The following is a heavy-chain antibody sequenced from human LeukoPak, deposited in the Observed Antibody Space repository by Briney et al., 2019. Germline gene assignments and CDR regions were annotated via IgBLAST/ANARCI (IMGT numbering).Heavy chain of an antibody. Sequence: PSETLSLTCAVYGGSFSGYYWSRIRQPPGKGLEWIGEINHCGSTNYNPSLKSRVTISVDTSKNQFSLKLSSVTAADTAVYYCARGYKKHIVVVTASPWFDPWGQGTLVTVSS. CDR3: ARGYKKHIVVVTASPWFDP. CDR1: GGSFSGYY. J-gene: IGHJ5*02. D-gene: IGHD2-21*02. CDR2: INHCGST. V-gene: IGHV4-34*01.